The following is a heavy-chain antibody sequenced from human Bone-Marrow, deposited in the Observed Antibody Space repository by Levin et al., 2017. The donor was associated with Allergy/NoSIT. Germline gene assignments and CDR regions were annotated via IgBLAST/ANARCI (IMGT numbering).Heavy chain of an antibody. CDR2: IYHSGST. CDR3: ARGVAAAGGLPDY. V-gene: IGHV4-30-2*01. CDR1: GGSISSGGYS. D-gene: IGHD6-13*01. Sequence: TSETLSLTCAVSGGSISSGGYSWSWIRQPPGKGLEWIGYIYHSGSTYYNPSLKSRVTISVDRSKNQFSLKLSSVTAADTAVYYCARGVAAAGGLPDYWGQGTLVTVSS. J-gene: IGHJ4*02.